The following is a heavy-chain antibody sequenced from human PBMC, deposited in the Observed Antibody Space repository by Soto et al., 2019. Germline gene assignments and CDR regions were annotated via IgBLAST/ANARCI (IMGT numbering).Heavy chain of an antibody. CDR3: ARDPLTGVTTSP. J-gene: IGHJ5*02. CDR2: ISYDGSNK. D-gene: IGHD4-17*01. CDR1: GFPFSSYA. V-gene: IGHV3-30-3*01. Sequence: SLILSCSASGFPFSSYAMHLVRQAPGKGLEWVAVISYDGSNKYYADSVKGRFTISRDNSKNTLYLQMNSLRAEDTAVYYCARDPLTGVTTSPWGQGTLVPVSS.